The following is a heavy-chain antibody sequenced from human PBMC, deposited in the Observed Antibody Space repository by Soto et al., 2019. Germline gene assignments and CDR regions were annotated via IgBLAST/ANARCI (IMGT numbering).Heavy chain of an antibody. V-gene: IGHV3-23*01. J-gene: IGHJ4*02. Sequence: GGSLRLSCAASGFTYRSYAMSWVRQAPGKGLEWVSAISGSGDYTHYADSVKGRFTISRDNSKNTLYLQMNSLRVEDTAIYYCATGGPTVNHFDYWGQGTLVIVSS. D-gene: IGHD4-17*01. CDR3: ATGGPTVNHFDY. CDR2: ISGSGDYT. CDR1: GFTYRSYA.